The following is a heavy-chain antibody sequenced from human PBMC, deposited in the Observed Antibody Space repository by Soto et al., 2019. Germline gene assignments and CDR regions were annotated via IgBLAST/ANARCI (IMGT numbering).Heavy chain of an antibody. CDR2: ISSSGSTI. V-gene: IGHV3-11*01. Sequence: PGGSLRLSCAASGFTLSDYYMSWIRQAPGKGLEWVSYISSSGSTIYYADSVKGRFTISRDNAKNSLYLQMNSLRAEDTAVYYCARDSAVSAAGISYYYYGMDVWGQGTTVTVSS. J-gene: IGHJ6*02. D-gene: IGHD6-13*01. CDR1: GFTLSDYY. CDR3: ARDSAVSAAGISYYYYGMDV.